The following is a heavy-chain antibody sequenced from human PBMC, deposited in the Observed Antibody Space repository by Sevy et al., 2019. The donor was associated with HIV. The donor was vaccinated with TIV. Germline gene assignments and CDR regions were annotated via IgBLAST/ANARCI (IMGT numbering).Heavy chain of an antibody. D-gene: IGHD3-16*02. CDR1: GFTVSSNY. Sequence: GGSLRLSCAASGFTVSSNYMSWVRQAPGKGLEWVSVIYSGGSTYYADSVKGRFTISRDNSKNTLYLQMNSLRAEDTAGYYCLGNYDYVWGSYHQGGGFDYWGQGTLVTVSS. CDR2: IYSGGST. CDR3: LGNYDYVWGSYHQGGGFDY. V-gene: IGHV3-66*02. J-gene: IGHJ4*02.